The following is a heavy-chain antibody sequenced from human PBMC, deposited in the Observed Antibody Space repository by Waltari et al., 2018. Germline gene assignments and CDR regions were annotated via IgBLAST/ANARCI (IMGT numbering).Heavy chain of an antibody. Sequence: QVQLQESGPGLVKPSETLSLTCTVSGGSISSYYWSWIRQPPGKGLEWIGYIYYSGSTNYNPSLKSRFTISVDTSKNQFSLKLSSVTAADTAVYYCARDRRWPYYFDYWGQGTLVTVSS. CDR1: GGSISSYY. J-gene: IGHJ4*02. D-gene: IGHD2-15*01. CDR3: ARDRRWPYYFDY. CDR2: IYYSGST. V-gene: IGHV4-59*01.